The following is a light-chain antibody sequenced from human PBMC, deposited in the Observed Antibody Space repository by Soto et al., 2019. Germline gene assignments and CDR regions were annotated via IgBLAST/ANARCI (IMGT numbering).Light chain of an antibody. J-gene: IGKJ1*01. V-gene: IGKV4-1*01. CDR2: LAS. Sequence: DIVMTQAPDSLAVSLGERATVNCKSSQSLLYSLDNKTYLTCYKQKTGQSPMLLIYLASTLESGVPDRFSGSGSWTDFTLTITSLQADDVAVDYGAEYYSAPRTFGQGTKVEIK. CDR1: QSLLYSLDNKTY. CDR3: AEYYSAPRT.